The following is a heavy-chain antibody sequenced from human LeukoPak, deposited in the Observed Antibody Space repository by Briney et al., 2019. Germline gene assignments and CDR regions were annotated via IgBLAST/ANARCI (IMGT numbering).Heavy chain of an antibody. J-gene: IGHJ4*02. CDR1: GGSFSGYY. V-gene: IGHV4-34*01. CDR2: INHSGST. D-gene: IGHD2-15*01. Sequence: PSETLSLTCAVYGGSFSGYYWSWIRQPPGKGLEWIGEINHSGSTNYNPSLKSRVTISVDTSKNQFSLKLSSVTAADTAVYYCARKVSPRLPGYCSGGSCYKFGGRGYFDYWGQGTLVTVSS. CDR3: ARKVSPRLPGYCSGGSCYKFGGRGYFDY.